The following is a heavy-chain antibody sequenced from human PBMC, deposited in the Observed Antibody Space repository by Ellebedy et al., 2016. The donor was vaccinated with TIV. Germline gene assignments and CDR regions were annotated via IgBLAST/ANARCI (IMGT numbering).Heavy chain of an antibody. V-gene: IGHV1-8*01. J-gene: IGHJ4*02. CDR3: ARAPDSSTYRPFDY. Sequence: AASVKVSCKASGYTFTTYDINWVRQATGQGLEWMGWMSPNNGNTGYAQKFQGGVTMTRDTSISTAYMELSTLTSEDTAVYYCARAPDSSTYRPFDYWGQGILVTVSS. CDR1: GYTFTTYD. D-gene: IGHD6-13*01. CDR2: MSPNNGNT.